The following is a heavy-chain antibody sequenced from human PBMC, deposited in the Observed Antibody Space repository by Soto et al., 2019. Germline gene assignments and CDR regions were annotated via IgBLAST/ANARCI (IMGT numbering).Heavy chain of an antibody. CDR2: ISYDGSKK. V-gene: IGHV3-30-3*01. D-gene: IGHD1-20*01. CDR1: GFTFSSDA. CDR3: AGAYAAITPGDY. Sequence: QVQLVESRGGVVQPGRSLRLSCAASGFTFSSDAMHWVRQALGKGLEWVAVISYDGSKKYYADSVKGRFTISRDNSKNTLYLQMNSLRAEDTAVYYCAGAYAAITPGDYWGQGTLVTVSS. J-gene: IGHJ4*02.